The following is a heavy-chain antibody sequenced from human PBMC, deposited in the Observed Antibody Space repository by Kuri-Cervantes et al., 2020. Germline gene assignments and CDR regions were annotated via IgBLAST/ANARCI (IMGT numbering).Heavy chain of an antibody. V-gene: IGHV3-9*01. CDR3: AKDHSSSWYYFDY. D-gene: IGHD6-13*01. CDR1: GFTFDDYA. J-gene: IGHJ4*02. Sequence: SLKISCAASGFTFDDYAMHWVRQAPGKGLEWVSGINWNSGSIGYADSVKGRLTISRDNSKNTLYLQMNSLRAEDTAVYYCAKDHSSSWYYFDYWGQGTLVTVSS. CDR2: INWNSGSI.